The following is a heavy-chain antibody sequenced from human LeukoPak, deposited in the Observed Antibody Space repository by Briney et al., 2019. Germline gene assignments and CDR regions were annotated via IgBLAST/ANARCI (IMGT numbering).Heavy chain of an antibody. Sequence: PSETLSLTCTVSGRSISSSSYYWGWIRQPPGKGLEWIGSIYYSGSTYYNPSLKSRVTISVDTSKNQFSLKLSSVTAADTAVYYCARRTYIYGDYAPGSVYWGQGTLVTVSS. CDR1: GRSISSSSYY. CDR3: ARRTYIYGDYAPGSVY. CDR2: IYYSGST. J-gene: IGHJ4*02. V-gene: IGHV4-39*01. D-gene: IGHD4-17*01.